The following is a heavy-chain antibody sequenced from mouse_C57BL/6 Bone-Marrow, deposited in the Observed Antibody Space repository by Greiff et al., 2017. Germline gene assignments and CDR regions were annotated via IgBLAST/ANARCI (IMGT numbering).Heavy chain of an antibody. Sequence: EVHLVESGGGLVQPGGSLSLSCAASGFTFTDYYMSWVRQPPGKALEWLGFIRNKANGYTTEYSASVKGRFTISRDNSQSILYLQMNALRAEDSATYYCAKYSNYVGWYFDVWGTGTTVTVSS. V-gene: IGHV7-3*01. CDR1: GFTFTDYY. J-gene: IGHJ1*03. D-gene: IGHD2-1*01. CDR2: IRNKANGYTT. CDR3: AKYSNYVGWYFDV.